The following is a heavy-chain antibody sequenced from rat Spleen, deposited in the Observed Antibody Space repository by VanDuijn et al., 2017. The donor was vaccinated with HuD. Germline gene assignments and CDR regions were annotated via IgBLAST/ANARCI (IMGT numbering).Heavy chain of an antibody. Sequence: EVQLQESGPGLVKPSQSLSLTCSVTGYSITSSYRWNWIRKFPVIKLEWMGYINSAGSTNYNPSLKSRISITRDTSKNQFFLQVNSVTTEDTATYYCARHNSGYGVMDAWGQGASVTVSS. V-gene: IGHV3-3*01. CDR2: INSAGST. D-gene: IGHD4-3*01. J-gene: IGHJ4*01. CDR3: ARHNSGYGVMDA. CDR1: GYSITSSYR.